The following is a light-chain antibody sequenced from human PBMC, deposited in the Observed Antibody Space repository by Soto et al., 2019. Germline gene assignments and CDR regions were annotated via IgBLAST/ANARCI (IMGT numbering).Light chain of an antibody. CDR2: EVS. J-gene: IGLJ3*02. CDR3: SSYTSSSTWV. CDR1: SSDVGGYNH. V-gene: IGLV2-14*01. Sequence: QSALTQPASVSGSPGQSITISCTGTSSDVGGYNHVSWYQQHPGKAPKLMIYEVSNLPSGVSNRFSGSKSGNTASLTISGLQAEDEADYYCSSYTSSSTWVFGGGTKLTVL.